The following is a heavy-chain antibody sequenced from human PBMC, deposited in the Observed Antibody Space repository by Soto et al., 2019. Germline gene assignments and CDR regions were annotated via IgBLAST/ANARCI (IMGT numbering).Heavy chain of an antibody. J-gene: IGHJ4*02. CDR1: GFNFSSYA. D-gene: IGHD3-22*01. CDR3: AKNPGYYYDSTGYHFDY. Sequence: GGSMRLSCAASGFNFSSYAMSWVRQAPGKGLEWVSAISGSGGSTYYADSVKGRFTISRDNSKNTLYLQMNSLRAEDTAVYYCAKNPGYYYDSTGYHFDYWGQGTLVTVSS. CDR2: ISGSGGST. V-gene: IGHV3-23*01.